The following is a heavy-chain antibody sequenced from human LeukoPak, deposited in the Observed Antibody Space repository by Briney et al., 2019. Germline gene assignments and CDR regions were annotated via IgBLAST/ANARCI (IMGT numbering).Heavy chain of an antibody. CDR1: GYSISSGYY. CDR3: ARGPVSYFDSSGILYRD. CDR2: IYHSGST. D-gene: IGHD3-22*01. Sequence: SETLSLTCTVSGYSISSGYYWGWIRQPPGKGLEWIGSIYHSGSTYYNPSLKSRVTISVDTSKNQFSLNLSSVTAADTAVYYCARGPVSYFDSSGILYRDWGQGTLVTVSS. J-gene: IGHJ4*02. V-gene: IGHV4-38-2*02.